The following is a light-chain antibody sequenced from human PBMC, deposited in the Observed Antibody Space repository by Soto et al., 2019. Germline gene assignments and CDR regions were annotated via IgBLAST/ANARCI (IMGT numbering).Light chain of an antibody. J-gene: IGKJ1*01. Sequence: VITQSPFTLSVSPGDRATLSCRASQSVSSNLAWYQQNLGQAPSLLIYGASTMATGIPARFSGSGSGTEFTLTISSLQSEDFAAYYCQHYNNCPRTFGQGTKVDIK. CDR3: QHYNNCPRT. V-gene: IGKV3-15*01. CDR1: QSVSSN. CDR2: GAS.